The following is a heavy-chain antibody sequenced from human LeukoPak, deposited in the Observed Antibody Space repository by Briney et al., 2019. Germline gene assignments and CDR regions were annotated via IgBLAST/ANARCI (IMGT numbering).Heavy chain of an antibody. CDR1: GYTFTCYG. D-gene: IGHD1-1*01. J-gene: IGHJ4*02. V-gene: IGHV1-18*01. Sequence: ASVKVSCKASGYTFTCYGISWVRQAPGQGLEWMGWISAYNGNTNYAQKLQGRVTMTTDTSTSTAYMELRSLRSDDTAVYYCASRNPVVHEGTYFDYWGQGTLVTVSS. CDR3: ASRNPVVHEGTYFDY. CDR2: ISAYNGNT.